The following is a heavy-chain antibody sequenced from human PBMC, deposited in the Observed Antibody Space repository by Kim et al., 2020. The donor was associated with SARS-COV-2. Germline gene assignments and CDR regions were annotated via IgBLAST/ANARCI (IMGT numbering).Heavy chain of an antibody. V-gene: IGHV1-69*04. CDR2: IIPIFGIA. CDR1: GGTFSSYA. Sequence: SVKVSCKASGGTFSSYAISWVRQAPGQGLEWMGRIIPIFGIANYAQKFQGRVTITADKSTSTAYMELSSLRSEDTAMYYCARSTYYYDSSGYHFDYWGQGTLVTVSS. CDR3: ARSTYYYDSSGYHFDY. D-gene: IGHD3-22*01. J-gene: IGHJ4*02.